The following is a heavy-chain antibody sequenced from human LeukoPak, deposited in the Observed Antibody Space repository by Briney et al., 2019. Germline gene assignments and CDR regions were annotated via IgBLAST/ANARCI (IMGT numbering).Heavy chain of an antibody. CDR3: AREWIDVGAAFDI. J-gene: IGHJ3*02. Sequence: GRSLRLSCAASGFTFSSYAMRWVRQAPGKGLEWVAVISYDGSNKYYADSVKGRFTISRDNSKNTLYLQMNSLRAEDTAVYYCAREWIDVGAAFDIWGQGTMVTVSS. D-gene: IGHD2-2*03. CDR2: ISYDGSNK. CDR1: GFTFSSYA. V-gene: IGHV3-30-3*01.